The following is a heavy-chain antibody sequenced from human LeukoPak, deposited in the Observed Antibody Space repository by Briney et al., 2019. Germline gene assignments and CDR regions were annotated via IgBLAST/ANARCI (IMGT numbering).Heavy chain of an antibody. D-gene: IGHD3-10*01. V-gene: IGHV4-39*01. Sequence: SETLSLTCTVSGGSISSSSYYWGWIRQSPGKGLAWIGNIYNSGNTYYNPSLKSRVTISVDTSKNQFSLKLSSITAADTAVYYCARRGGSGRSFDIWGQGTLVTVSS. J-gene: IGHJ4*02. CDR3: ARRGGSGRSFDI. CDR1: GGSISSSSYY. CDR2: IYNSGNT.